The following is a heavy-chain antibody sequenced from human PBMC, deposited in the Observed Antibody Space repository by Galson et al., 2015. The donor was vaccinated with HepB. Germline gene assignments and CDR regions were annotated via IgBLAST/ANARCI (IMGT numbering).Heavy chain of an antibody. CDR3: ARDLGSTVDTYCYGMDV. D-gene: IGHD4-23*01. CDR1: GFTFSSHA. CDR2: ISYDGSNK. V-gene: IGHV3-30-3*01. Sequence: SLRLSCAASGFTFSSHATHWVRQAPGKGLEWVAVISYDGSNKYYADSVKGRFTISRDNSKNTLYLQMNSLRAEDTAVYYCARDLGSTVDTYCYGMDVWGQGTTVTVSS. J-gene: IGHJ6*02.